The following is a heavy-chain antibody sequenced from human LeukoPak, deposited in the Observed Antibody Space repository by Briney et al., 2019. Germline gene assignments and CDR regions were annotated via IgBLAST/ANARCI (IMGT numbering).Heavy chain of an antibody. V-gene: IGHV4-61*01. CDR2: RHYRGTT. CDR3: ATAISYSGSFRH. D-gene: IGHD1-26*01. Sequence: SETLSLTCTVSGGSVSSGSYYWSWIRQPPGKGLEWIASRHYRGTTNYNPSLESRVTISVDTSRKQFSLKLSSVTAADTAVYYCATAISYSGSFRHWGQGTLVTVSS. CDR1: GGSVSSGSYY. J-gene: IGHJ1*01.